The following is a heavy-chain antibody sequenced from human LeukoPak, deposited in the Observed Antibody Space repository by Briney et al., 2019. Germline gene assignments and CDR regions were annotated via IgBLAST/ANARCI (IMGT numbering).Heavy chain of an antibody. D-gene: IGHD5-12*01. J-gene: IGHJ4*02. CDR3: AKDSHGKWLRLYYFDY. V-gene: IGHV3-30*02. CDR2: IRYDGSNK. Sequence: GGSLRLSCAASGFTFSSYGMHWVRQAPGKGLEWVAFIRYDGSNKYYADSVKGRFTISRDNSKNTLYLQMNSLRAEDTAVYYCAKDSHGKWLRLYYFDYWGQGTLVTVSS. CDR1: GFTFSSYG.